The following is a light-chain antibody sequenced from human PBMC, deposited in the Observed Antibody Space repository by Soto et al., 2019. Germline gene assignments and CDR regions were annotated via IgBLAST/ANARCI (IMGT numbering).Light chain of an antibody. Sequence: EIVLTQSPGTLSLSPGERATLSCRANQSISSSNLAWYQQKPGQAPRLLIYGASSRATGISDRFSGSGSGTDFTLTISRLEPEDFGVYYCQQYGSSRTFGQGTKVEI. CDR2: GAS. CDR3: QQYGSSRT. V-gene: IGKV3-20*01. CDR1: QSISSSN. J-gene: IGKJ1*01.